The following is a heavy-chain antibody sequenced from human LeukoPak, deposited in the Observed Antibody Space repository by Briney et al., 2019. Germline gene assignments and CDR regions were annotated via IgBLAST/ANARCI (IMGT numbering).Heavy chain of an antibody. Sequence: GGSLRPSCAASGFTFSSYAMSWVRQAPGKGLEWVSAISGSGGSTYYADSVKGRFTISRDNSKNTLYLQMNSLRAEDTAVYYCAKDGGVKGDANYYYYYGTDVWGQGTTVTVSS. CDR3: AKDGGVKGDANYYYYYGTDV. D-gene: IGHD2-8*02. CDR1: GFTFSSYA. V-gene: IGHV3-23*01. J-gene: IGHJ6*02. CDR2: ISGSGGST.